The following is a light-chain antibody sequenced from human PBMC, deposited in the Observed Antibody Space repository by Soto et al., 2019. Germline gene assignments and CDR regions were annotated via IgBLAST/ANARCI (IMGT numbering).Light chain of an antibody. CDR2: KAS. CDR3: QQHNSYPWT. Sequence: DIQMTQSPSTLSGSVGDRVTITCRASQTISSWLAWYQQKPGKAPKLLIYKASTLKSGVPSRFSGSGSGTEFTLTISSLQPDDFATYYCQQHNSYPWTFGQGTKV. J-gene: IGKJ1*01. V-gene: IGKV1-5*03. CDR1: QTISSW.